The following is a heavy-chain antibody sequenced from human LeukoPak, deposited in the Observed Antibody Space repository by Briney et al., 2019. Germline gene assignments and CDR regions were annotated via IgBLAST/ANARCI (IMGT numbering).Heavy chain of an antibody. V-gene: IGHV4-61*02. D-gene: IGHD2-2*01. J-gene: IGHJ5*02. CDR2: IYTSGST. CDR3: AREGAIVVVPAGWFDP. CDR1: GGSISSGSYY. Sequence: SETLSLTCTVSGGSISSGSYYWSWIRQPAGKGLEWIGRIYTSGSTNYNPSLKSRVTISVDTSKNQFSLKLSSVTAADTAVYYCAREGAIVVVPAGWFDPWGQGTLVTVSS.